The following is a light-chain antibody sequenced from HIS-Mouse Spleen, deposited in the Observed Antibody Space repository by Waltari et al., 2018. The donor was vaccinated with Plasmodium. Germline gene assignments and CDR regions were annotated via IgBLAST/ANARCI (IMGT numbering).Light chain of an antibody. Sequence: QSALTQPDSVSGSPGQSITLSCTGTSSDVGGYKYVSWYQQHPGKAPKLMLYDVSNRPSGVSIRVSGSKSGNTASLTISGLQAEDEADHYCSSYTSSSTVVFGGGTKLTVL. CDR2: DVS. CDR1: SSDVGGYKY. J-gene: IGLJ2*01. CDR3: SSYTSSSTVV. V-gene: IGLV2-14*03.